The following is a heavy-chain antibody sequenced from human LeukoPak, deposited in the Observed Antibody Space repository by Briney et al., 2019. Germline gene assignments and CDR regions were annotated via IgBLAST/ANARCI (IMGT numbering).Heavy chain of an antibody. D-gene: IGHD6-19*01. CDR2: ISWNGGSI. J-gene: IGHJ4*02. V-gene: IGHV3-9*01. CDR3: AKDIAPPSSGTFDY. CDR1: GFTFDDYA. Sequence: GRSLRLSCTASGFTFDDYAMHWVRQAPGKGLEWVSGISWNGGSIGYADSVKGRFTISRDDAKNSLYLQMNSLRPEDTALYYCAKDIAPPSSGTFDYWGQGTLVTVSS.